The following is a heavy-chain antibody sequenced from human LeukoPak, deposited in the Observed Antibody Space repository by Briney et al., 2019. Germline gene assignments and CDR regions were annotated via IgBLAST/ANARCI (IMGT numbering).Heavy chain of an antibody. V-gene: IGHV4-31*03. D-gene: IGHD2-15*01. CDR3: ASRCPSYCTGGSCYSCDY. CDR2: IYYSGST. J-gene: IGHJ4*02. Sequence: SQTLSLTCSVSGGSISSGGYYWSWIRQHPGKGLEWVGNIYYSGSTYYNPSLKSRVTISVDTSENQFSLKLTSVTAADTAVYYCASRCPSYCTGGSCYSCDYWGRGTLVTVSS. CDR1: GGSISSGGYY.